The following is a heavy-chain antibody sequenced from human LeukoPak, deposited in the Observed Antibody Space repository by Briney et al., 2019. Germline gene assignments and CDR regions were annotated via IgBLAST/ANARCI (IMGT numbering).Heavy chain of an antibody. CDR1: VYTFTSYD. CDR2: MNPNSGNT. J-gene: IGHJ4*02. D-gene: IGHD3-10*01. V-gene: IGHV1-8*01. Sequence: GASVKVSCKASVYTFTSYDINWVRQATGQGLEWMGWMNPNSGNTGYAQKFQGRVTMTRNTSISTAYMELSSLRSEDTAVYYCARRITMVRGVEVFNYWGQGTLVTVSS. CDR3: ARRITMVRGVEVFNY.